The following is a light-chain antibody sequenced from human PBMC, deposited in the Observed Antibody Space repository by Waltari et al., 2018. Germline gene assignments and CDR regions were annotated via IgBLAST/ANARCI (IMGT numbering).Light chain of an antibody. CDR2: PAS. V-gene: IGKV3-20*01. Sequence: IVLTQSPGPLSLFPRNRAPLTCRASQSIGIYLAWYQQRPGKAPRLLMYPASSRATGIPDRFSGSGSGTDFSLTISRLDPEDFAVYYCQKYESLPATFGQGTKVEIK. CDR3: QKYESLPAT. J-gene: IGKJ1*01. CDR1: QSIGIY.